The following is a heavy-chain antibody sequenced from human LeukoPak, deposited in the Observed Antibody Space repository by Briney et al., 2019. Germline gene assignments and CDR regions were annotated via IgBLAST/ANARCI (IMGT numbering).Heavy chain of an antibody. J-gene: IGHJ4*02. CDR3: AGGNGGSGRADY. CDR1: GGSFSSCY. CDR2: INHSGST. Sequence: SETLSLTCAVYGGSFSSCYWSWIRLPPRKGLEWIGEINHSGSTNYNPSLKSRVTISVDTVKNQFSLKLSSVTAADTAVYYCAGGNGGSGRADYWGQGTLVTVSS. V-gene: IGHV4-34*01. D-gene: IGHD3-10*01.